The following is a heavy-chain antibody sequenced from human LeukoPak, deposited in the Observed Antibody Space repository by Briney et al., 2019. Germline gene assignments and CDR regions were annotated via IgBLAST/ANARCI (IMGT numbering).Heavy chain of an antibody. V-gene: IGHV3-23*01. CDR2: IRGDSRYT. J-gene: IGHJ4*02. CDR1: GFTFSSYW. CDR3: AKEYCSNGVCYVGFDS. Sequence: GGSLRLSCAASGFTFSSYWMSWVRQGPGKGLEWVSSIRGDSRYTYYADSVKGRFIISRDNSKNTLNLRLNSLKVEDTAVYFCAKEYCSNGVCYVGFDSWGQGTLVTVSS. D-gene: IGHD2-8*01.